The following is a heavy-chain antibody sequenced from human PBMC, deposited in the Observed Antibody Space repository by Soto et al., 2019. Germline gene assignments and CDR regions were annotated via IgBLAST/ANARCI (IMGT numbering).Heavy chain of an antibody. V-gene: IGHV3-33*05. Sequence: GGSMRLSCAASGVTFNSYDIHWVRQDPGKGLEWVVLISYDGSKKYYADSVKGRFAISRDDSNNMVYLQMNSLKIEDTAVYYCTTDSYSTIIIVRFAYWGHGTLVTVSS. CDR2: ISYDGSKK. J-gene: IGHJ4*01. CDR3: TTDSYSTIIIVRFAY. CDR1: GVTFNSYD. D-gene: IGHD3-22*01.